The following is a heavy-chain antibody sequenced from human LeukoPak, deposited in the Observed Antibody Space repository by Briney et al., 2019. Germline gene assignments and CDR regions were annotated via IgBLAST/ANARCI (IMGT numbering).Heavy chain of an antibody. Sequence: GGSLRLSCAASGFTFSSYSMNWVRQAPGKGLEWVSSISSSSSYIYYADSVKGRFTISRDNAKNSLYLQMNSLRAEDTAVYYCARDPSIAARFDYWGQGTLVTVSS. CDR2: ISSSSSYI. CDR3: ARDPSIAARFDY. CDR1: GFTFSSYS. D-gene: IGHD6-6*01. V-gene: IGHV3-21*01. J-gene: IGHJ4*02.